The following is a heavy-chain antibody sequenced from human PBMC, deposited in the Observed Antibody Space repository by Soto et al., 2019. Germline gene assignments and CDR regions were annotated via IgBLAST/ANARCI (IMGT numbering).Heavy chain of an antibody. CDR3: ARHYRAPNWFDP. Sequence: SETLSLTCTVSGGSISSSSYYWGWIRQPPGKGLEWIGNIYYSGSTNYNPSLKSRVTISVDTSKNQFSLKLSSVTAADTAVYYCARHYRAPNWFDPWGQGTLVTVSS. D-gene: IGHD4-4*01. V-gene: IGHV4-39*01. CDR2: IYYSGST. CDR1: GGSISSSSYY. J-gene: IGHJ5*02.